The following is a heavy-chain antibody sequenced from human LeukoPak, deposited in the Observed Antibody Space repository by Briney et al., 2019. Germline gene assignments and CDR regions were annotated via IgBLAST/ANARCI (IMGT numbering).Heavy chain of an antibody. CDR1: GYTFTSYG. CDR2: ISAYNGNT. J-gene: IGHJ4*02. D-gene: IGHD3-3*01. Sequence: GASVKVSCKASGYTFTSYGISWVRQAPGQGLEWMGWISAYNGNTNYAQKLQGRVTMTTDTSTSTDYMELRSLRSDDTAVYYCARALTHYDFWSGYLFVNFDYWGQGTLVTVSS. V-gene: IGHV1-18*01. CDR3: ARALTHYDFWSGYLFVNFDY.